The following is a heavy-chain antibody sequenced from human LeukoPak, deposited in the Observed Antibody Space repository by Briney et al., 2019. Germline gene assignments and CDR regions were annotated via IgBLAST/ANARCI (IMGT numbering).Heavy chain of an antibody. Sequence: TLSLTCTVSGASVSGSGYYWSWIRQHPGKGLEWIGYIYYSGCTYYSPSLKSRVTISVDASENQLSLKLRSLTYADTAVYYCARVSGYESSSNPLYFLDYWGQGTLVTVSS. D-gene: IGHD2-2*01. CDR1: GASVSGSGYY. CDR3: ARVSGYESSSNPLYFLDY. J-gene: IGHJ4*02. V-gene: IGHV4-31*03. CDR2: IYYSGCT.